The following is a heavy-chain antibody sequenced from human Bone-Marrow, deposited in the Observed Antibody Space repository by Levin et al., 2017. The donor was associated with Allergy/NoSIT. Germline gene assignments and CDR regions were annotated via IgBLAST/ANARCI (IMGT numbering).Heavy chain of an antibody. CDR3: VTDRLLERRAWFSAADY. CDR1: GFTFSSYA. J-gene: IGHJ4*02. CDR2: ISSSSSPI. D-gene: IGHD1-1*01. V-gene: IGHV3-48*01. Sequence: GGSLRLSCEVSGFTFSSYAMNWVRQAPGKGLEWVAYISSSSSPIYYADSVKGRFTISRDNANNSLYLQMNSLRAEDTAVYYCVTDRLLERRAWFSAADYWGQGTLLTVSS.